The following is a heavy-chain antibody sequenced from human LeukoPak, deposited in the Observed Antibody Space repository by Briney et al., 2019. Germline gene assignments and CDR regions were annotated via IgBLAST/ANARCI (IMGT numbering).Heavy chain of an antibody. CDR2: IYYSGNT. D-gene: IGHD3-10*01. V-gene: IGHV4-39*01. J-gene: IGHJ5*02. CDR3: ARLWLSAPYYYGSGSYFPNWFDP. Sequence: PSETLSLTCTVSDDSISTSNSYWGWIRQPPGKGLEWIGSIYYSGNTYYNASLKSRVTISVDTSKNQFSLKLTSVTAADTAVYYCARLWLSAPYYYGSGSYFPNWFDPWGQGTLVTVSS. CDR1: DDSISTSNSY.